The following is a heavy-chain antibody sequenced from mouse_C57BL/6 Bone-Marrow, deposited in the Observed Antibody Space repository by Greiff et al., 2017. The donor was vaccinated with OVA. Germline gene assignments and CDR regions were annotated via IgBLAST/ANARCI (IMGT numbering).Heavy chain of an antibody. CDR2: IWRGGST. D-gene: IGHD2-1*01. J-gene: IGHJ1*03. CDR1: GFSLTSYG. CDR3: AKKGVGNYYWYFDV. Sequence: QVQLQQSGPGLVQPSQSLSITCTVSGFSLTSYGVHWVRQSPGTGLEWLGVIWRGGSTDYNAAFMSRLSITKDNSKSQVFCKMNSLQADDTAIYYCAKKGVGNYYWYFDVWGTGTTVTVSS. V-gene: IGHV2-5*01.